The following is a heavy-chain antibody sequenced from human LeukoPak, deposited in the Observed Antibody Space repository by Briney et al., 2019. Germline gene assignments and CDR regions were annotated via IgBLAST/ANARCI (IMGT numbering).Heavy chain of an antibody. V-gene: IGHV3-23*01. Sequence: GGSLRLSCAASGSTCSSYAMSWVRQAPGKGLKGVSAISGSGGSTYYADSVKGRFTISRDNSKNTLYLQMNSLRAEDTAVYYCAKREDGYYGSGSAFDIWGQGTMVTVSS. D-gene: IGHD3-10*01. CDR3: AKREDGYYGSGSAFDI. CDR2: ISGSGGST. CDR1: GSTCSSYA. J-gene: IGHJ3*02.